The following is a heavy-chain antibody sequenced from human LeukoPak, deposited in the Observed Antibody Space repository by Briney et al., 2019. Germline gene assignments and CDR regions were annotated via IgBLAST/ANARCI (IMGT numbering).Heavy chain of an antibody. V-gene: IGHV3-9*01. Sequence: GGSLRLSCAASGFTFDDYAMHWVRQAPGKGLEWVSGISWNSGSIGYADSVKGRFTISRDNAKNSLYLQMISLRAEDTALYYCASSSWYNYWGQGTLVTVSS. CDR2: ISWNSGSI. J-gene: IGHJ4*02. CDR1: GFTFDDYA. CDR3: ASSSWYNY. D-gene: IGHD6-13*01.